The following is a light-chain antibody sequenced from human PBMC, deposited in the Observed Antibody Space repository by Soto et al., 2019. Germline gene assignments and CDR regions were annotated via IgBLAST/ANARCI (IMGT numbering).Light chain of an antibody. V-gene: IGKV1-17*01. J-gene: IGKJ2*01. CDR3: LQHYTYPRT. CDR1: QGITND. CDR2: AAS. Sequence: DIQMTQPPSSLFASVGDRVTITCRASQGITNDLGWFQQKPGKALQRLIFAASNLESGVPSRFGGSGCGTECSLTISGLQAEDCGTYDCLQHYTYPRTFGRGTRLEIK.